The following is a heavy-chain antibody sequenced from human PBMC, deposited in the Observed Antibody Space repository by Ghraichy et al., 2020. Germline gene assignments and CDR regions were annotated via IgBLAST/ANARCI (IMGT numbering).Heavy chain of an antibody. J-gene: IGHJ4*02. CDR3: ARGLLRGSGWYSY. V-gene: IGHV4-34*01. CDR2: INHSGST. CDR1: GGSFSGYY. D-gene: IGHD6-19*01. Sequence: SQTLSLTCAVYGGSFSGYYWSWIRQPPGKGLEWIGEINHSGSTNYNPSLKSRVTISVDTSKNQFSLKLSSVTAADTAVYYCARGLLRGSGWYSYWGQGTLVTVSS.